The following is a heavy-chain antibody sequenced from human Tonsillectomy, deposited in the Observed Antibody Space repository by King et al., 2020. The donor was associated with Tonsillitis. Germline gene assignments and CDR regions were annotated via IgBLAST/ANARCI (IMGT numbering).Heavy chain of an antibody. CDR3: ARGGGFGEA. D-gene: IGHD3-10*01. J-gene: IGHJ4*02. Sequence: QLQESGPGLVKPSETLSLTCTVSGYSISSGYYWGWIRQPPGKGLEWIGSIYHSGSTYYNPSLKSRVPISVDTSKNQFSLKLSSVTAADTAVYYCARGGGFGEAWGQGTLVTVSS. V-gene: IGHV4-38-2*02. CDR1: GYSISSGYY. CDR2: IYHSGST.